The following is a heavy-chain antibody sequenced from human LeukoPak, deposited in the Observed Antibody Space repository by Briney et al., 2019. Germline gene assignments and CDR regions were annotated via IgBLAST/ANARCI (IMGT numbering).Heavy chain of an antibody. V-gene: IGHV3-66*01. J-gene: IGHJ3*02. CDR3: ARGLTIDDAFDI. CDR2: IYRGGST. CDR1: GFIVSSYY. D-gene: IGHD3-3*01. Sequence: PGGSLRLSCAASGFIVSSYYMGWVRQAPGKGLEWVSVIYRGGSTYYADSVKDRFTISRDNSKNTLYLQMNSLRAEDTAVYYCARGLTIDDAFDIWGQGTMVTVSS.